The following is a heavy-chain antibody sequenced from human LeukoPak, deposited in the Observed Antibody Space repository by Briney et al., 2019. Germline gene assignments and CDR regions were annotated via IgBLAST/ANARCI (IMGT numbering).Heavy chain of an antibody. D-gene: IGHD3-9*01. V-gene: IGHV2-5*02. CDR3: AHRNYDILTGHYLFDY. CDR2: IYWDDDK. CDR1: GFSLSTSGVG. J-gene: IGHJ4*02. Sequence: SGPTLVKPTQTLTLTCTFSGFSLSTSGVGVGWIRQPPVKALEWLALIYWDDDKRYSPSLKSRLTITKDTSKNQVVLTMTNMDPVDTATYYCAHRNYDILTGHYLFDYWGQGTLVTVSS.